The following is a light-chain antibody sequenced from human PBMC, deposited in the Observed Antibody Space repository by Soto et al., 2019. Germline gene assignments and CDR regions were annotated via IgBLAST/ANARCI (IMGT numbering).Light chain of an antibody. J-gene: IGKJ5*01. CDR1: QSVVHSDGNTY. CDR3: MQGSHWPPIT. V-gene: IGKV2-30*02. CDR2: KVS. Sequence: QSPLSQPVTRGQAASICCWFGQSVVHSDGNTYLSWFHQRTGQSPRRLIYKVSNRASGVPDRFSGSGSGTDFTLKISRVEAEDVGVYYCMQGSHWPPITTGQGPRLAI.